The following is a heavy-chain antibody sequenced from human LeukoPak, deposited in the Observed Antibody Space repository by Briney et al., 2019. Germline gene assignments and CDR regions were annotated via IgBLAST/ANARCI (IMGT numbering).Heavy chain of an antibody. CDR2: IYYSGST. V-gene: IGHV4-39*01. CDR1: GGSISSSSYY. Sequence: SETLSLTCTVSGGSISSSSYYWGWIRQPPGKGLEWIGNIYYSGSTYYNPSLKSRVIISVDTSKNQFSLKLSSVTAADTAVYYCARLLLYSSGWYFDYWGQGTLVTVSS. J-gene: IGHJ4*02. D-gene: IGHD6-19*01. CDR3: ARLLLYSSGWYFDY.